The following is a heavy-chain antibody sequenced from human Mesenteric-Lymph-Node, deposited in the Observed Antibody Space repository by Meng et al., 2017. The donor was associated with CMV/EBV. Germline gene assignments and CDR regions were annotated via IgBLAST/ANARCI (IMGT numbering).Heavy chain of an antibody. J-gene: IGHJ4*02. CDR3: TRDYKYYNGSGSYYSRFDF. V-gene: IGHV4-34*01. Sequence: SETLSLTCAVYGGSFSGYYWNWIRQPPGKGLEWIGEIDHSGNTNYNPSLKSRVSISVDTSKNQFSLKLNSMTAADTAVYYCTRDYKYYNGSGSYYSRFDFWGQGTLVTVSS. D-gene: IGHD3-10*01. CDR2: IDHSGNT. CDR1: GGSFSGYY.